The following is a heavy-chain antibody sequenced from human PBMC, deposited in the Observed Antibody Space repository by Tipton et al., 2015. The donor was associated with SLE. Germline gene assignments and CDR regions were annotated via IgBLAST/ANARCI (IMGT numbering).Heavy chain of an antibody. CDR3: AREGSGWYSGYFHH. Sequence: QLVQSGPEVKKPGASVKVSCKASGYTFTSYAMHWVRQAPGQRLEWMGWINAGNGNTKYSQKFQGRVTITRDTSASTAYMELSSLRSEDTAVYYCAREGSGWYSGYFHHWGQGTLVTVSS. CDR1: GYTFTSYA. D-gene: IGHD6-19*01. J-gene: IGHJ1*01. CDR2: INAGNGNT. V-gene: IGHV1-3*01.